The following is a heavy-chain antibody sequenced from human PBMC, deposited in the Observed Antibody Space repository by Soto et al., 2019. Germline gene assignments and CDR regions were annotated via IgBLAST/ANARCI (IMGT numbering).Heavy chain of an antibody. J-gene: IGHJ6*03. CDR1: GYTLTELS. CDR2: FDPEDGGT. D-gene: IGHD5-12*01. CDR3: ATDRREYSGYDSTYYYYMDV. V-gene: IGHV1-24*01. Sequence: ASVKVSCKVSGYTLTELSIHWVRQAPGKGLEWMGGFDPEDGGTIYAQKFQGRVTMTEDTSTDTAYMELSSLRSEDTAVYYCATDRREYSGYDSTYYYYMDVWGKGTTVTVSS.